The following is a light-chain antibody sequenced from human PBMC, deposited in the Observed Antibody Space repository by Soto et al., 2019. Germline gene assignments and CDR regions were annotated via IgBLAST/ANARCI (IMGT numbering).Light chain of an antibody. J-gene: IGLJ2*01. Sequence: QSALNQPASVSGSPGQSITISCTGTNSDVGSYNLVSWYQQHPDKAPKLMIYEATKRPSGVSNRFSGSKSGNTASLTVSGLQAEDEADYYCCSYAGTSSHVLFGGGTKLTVL. V-gene: IGLV2-23*01. CDR1: NSDVGSYNL. CDR2: EAT. CDR3: CSYAGTSSHVL.